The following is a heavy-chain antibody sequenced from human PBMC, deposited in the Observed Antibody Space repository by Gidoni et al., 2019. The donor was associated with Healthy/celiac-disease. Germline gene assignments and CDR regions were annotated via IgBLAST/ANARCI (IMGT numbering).Heavy chain of an antibody. D-gene: IGHD3-16*01. CDR2: ISWNSGSI. CDR1: GFTFDDYA. CDR3: AKDMWARYDYVWGGGFDY. V-gene: IGHV3-9*01. J-gene: IGHJ4*02. Sequence: DVQLVESGGGLVQPGRSLRLSCAASGFTFDDYAMHWVRQAPGKGLEWVSGISWNSGSIGYADSVKGRFTISRDNAKNSLYLQMNSLRAEDTALYYCAKDMWARYDYVWGGGFDYWGQGTLVTVSS.